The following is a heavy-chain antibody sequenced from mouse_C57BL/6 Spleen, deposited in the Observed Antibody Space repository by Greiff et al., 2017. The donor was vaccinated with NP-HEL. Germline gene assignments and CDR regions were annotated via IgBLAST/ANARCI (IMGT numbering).Heavy chain of an antibody. CDR2: IYPGSGNT. CDR1: GYTFTDYY. J-gene: IGHJ1*03. D-gene: IGHD2-1*01. CDR3: ARRYYGNSHWYVDV. Sequence: QVQLKDSGAELVRPGASVKLSCKASGYTFTDYYINWVKQRPGQGLEWIARIYPGSGNTYYNEKFKGKATLTAEKSSSTAYMQLSSLTSEDSCVYFCARRYYGNSHWYVDVWGTGTTVTVSS. V-gene: IGHV1-76*01.